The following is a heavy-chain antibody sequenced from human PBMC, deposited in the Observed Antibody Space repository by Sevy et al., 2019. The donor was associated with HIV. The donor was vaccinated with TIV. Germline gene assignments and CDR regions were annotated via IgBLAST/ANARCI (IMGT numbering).Heavy chain of an antibody. J-gene: IGHJ5*02. CDR1: GGSFSGYY. Sequence: SETLSFTCAVYGGSFSGYYWSWIRQPPGKGLEWIGEINHSGSTNYNPSLKSRVTISVDTSKNQFSLKLSSVTAADTAVYYCARVEDMEFSDYYDSSGPSSAFDPWGQGTLVTVSS. CDR3: ARVEDMEFSDYYDSSGPSSAFDP. V-gene: IGHV4-34*01. CDR2: INHSGST. D-gene: IGHD3-22*01.